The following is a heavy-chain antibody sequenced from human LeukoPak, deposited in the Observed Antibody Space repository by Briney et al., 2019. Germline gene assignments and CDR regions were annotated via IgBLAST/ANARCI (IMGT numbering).Heavy chain of an antibody. CDR3: ARGDSDILTGYQPFDY. CDR2: IYYSGST. CDR1: GGSISSGDYY. V-gene: IGHV4-30-4*01. Sequence: SQTLSLTCTVSGGSISSGDYYWSWIRQPPGKGLEWIGYIYYSGSTYCNPSLKSRVTISVDTSKNQFSLKLSSVTAADTAVYYCARGDSDILTGYQPFDYWGQGTLVTVSS. D-gene: IGHD3-9*01. J-gene: IGHJ4*02.